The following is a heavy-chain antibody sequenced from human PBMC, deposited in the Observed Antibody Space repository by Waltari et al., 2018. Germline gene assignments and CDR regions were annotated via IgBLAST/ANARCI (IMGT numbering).Heavy chain of an antibody. CDR3: ARLYDYGVW. V-gene: IGHV3-7*01. CDR1: GFTFDDYT. J-gene: IGHJ4*02. D-gene: IGHD4-17*01. Sequence: EVQLVESGGVVVQPGGSLRLSCAASGFTFDDYTMHWVRQAPGKGLEWVANIKQDGSEKYYVDSVKGRFTISRDNAKNSLYLQMNSLRAEDTAVYYCARLYDYGVWWGQGTLVTVSS. CDR2: IKQDGSEK.